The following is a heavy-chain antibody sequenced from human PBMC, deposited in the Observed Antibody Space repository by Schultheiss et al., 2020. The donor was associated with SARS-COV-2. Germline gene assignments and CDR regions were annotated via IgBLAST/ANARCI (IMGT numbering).Heavy chain of an antibody. V-gene: IGHV4-4*07. J-gene: IGHJ6*03. CDR3: ARAIGVVVPAATRGYYYYYMDV. D-gene: IGHD2-2*01. CDR1: GGSISSYY. CDR2: IYTSGST. Sequence: SQPLSLTCTVSGGSISSYYWSWIRQPAGKGLEWIGRIYTSGSTNYNPSLKSRVTMSVDTSKNQFSLKLSSVTAADTAVYYCARAIGVVVPAATRGYYYYYMDVWGKGTTVTVSS.